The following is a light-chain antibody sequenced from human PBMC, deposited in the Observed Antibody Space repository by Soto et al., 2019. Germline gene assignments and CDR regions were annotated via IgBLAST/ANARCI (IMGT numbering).Light chain of an antibody. CDR2: EVN. CDR1: SSNVGSYKL. V-gene: IGLV2-23*02. J-gene: IGLJ1*01. Sequence: QSVLTQPASVSGSPGQSITISCTGTSSNVGSYKLVSWYQQHPGKAPKLMIFEVNKRPSGVSNRFSGSKSGITASLTISGLKVEDEADYYCCSSGGSPTYVFGTGTKV. CDR3: CSSGGSPTYV.